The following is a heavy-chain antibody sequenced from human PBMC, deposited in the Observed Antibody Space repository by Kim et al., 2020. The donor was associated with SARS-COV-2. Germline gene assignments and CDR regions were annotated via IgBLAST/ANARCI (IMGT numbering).Heavy chain of an antibody. V-gene: IGHV3-74*01. CDR2: INSDGSST. CDR3: ARGLPSDYDFWSGYGGDLRGPYYYYMDV. CDR1: GFTFSSYW. D-gene: IGHD3-3*01. Sequence: GGSLRLSCAASGFTFSSYWMHWVRQAPGKGLVWVSRINSDGSSTSYADSVKGRFTISRDNAKNTLYLQMNSLRAEDTAVYYCARGLPSDYDFWSGYGGDLRGPYYYYMDVWGKGTTVTVSS. J-gene: IGHJ6*03.